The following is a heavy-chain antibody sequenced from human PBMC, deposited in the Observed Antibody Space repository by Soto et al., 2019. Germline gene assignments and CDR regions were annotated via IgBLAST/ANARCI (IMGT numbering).Heavy chain of an antibody. CDR1: GFTFSNAW. CDR3: TTTTGRLEPPTNDF. Sequence: EVQLVESGGGLVQPGGSLRLSCAGSGFTFSNAWMSWVRRAPGKGLEWVGRIKSDAYGGAIDYAAPVKGRFTIARDDSKNTLLLQMKNRRAEETAVYTSTTTTGRLEPPTNDFRGQGTPVIVS. D-gene: IGHD4-4*01. CDR2: IKSDAYGGAI. J-gene: IGHJ4*02. V-gene: IGHV3-15*01.